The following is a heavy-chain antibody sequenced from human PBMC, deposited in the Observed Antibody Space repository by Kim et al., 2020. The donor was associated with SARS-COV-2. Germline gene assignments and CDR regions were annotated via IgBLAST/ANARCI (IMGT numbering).Heavy chain of an antibody. CDR3: ARGAAAGTGGAFDI. CDR1: GFTFSSYA. Sequence: GGSLRLSCAASGFTFSSYAMHWVRQAPGKGLEWVAVISYDGSNKYYADSVKGRFTISRDNSKNTLYLQMNSLRAEDTAVYYCARGAAAGTGGAFDIWGQG. J-gene: IGHJ3*02. D-gene: IGHD6-13*01. V-gene: IGHV3-30*04. CDR2: ISYDGSNK.